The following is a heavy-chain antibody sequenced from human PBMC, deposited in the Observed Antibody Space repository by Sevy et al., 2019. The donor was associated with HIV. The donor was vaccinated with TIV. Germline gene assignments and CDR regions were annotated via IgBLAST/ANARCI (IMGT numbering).Heavy chain of an antibody. CDR2: IDPISAGT. CDR1: GYTFTGHY. J-gene: IGHJ4*02. D-gene: IGHD7-27*01. Sequence: ASVKVSCKASGYTFTGHYLHWVRQAPGRGLEWMGWIDPISAGTNYAQKFKGRVTMARDTSISTAYMELSRLRFDDTAMYYCVRTRFQTGAFDSWGQGTLVTVSS. V-gene: IGHV1-2*02. CDR3: VRTRFQTGAFDS.